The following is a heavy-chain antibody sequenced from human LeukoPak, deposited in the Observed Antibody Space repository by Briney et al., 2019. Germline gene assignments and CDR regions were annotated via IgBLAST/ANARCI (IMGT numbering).Heavy chain of an antibody. V-gene: IGHV4-61*01. J-gene: IGHJ4*02. Sequence: SETLSLTCTVSGGSVSSGSYYWSWIRQPPGKGLEWIGYIYYSGSTNYNPSLKSRVTISVDTSKNQFSLKPSSVTAADTAVYYCARVLTGYYEFDYWGQGTLVTVSS. CDR2: IYYSGST. D-gene: IGHD3-9*01. CDR3: ARVLTGYYEFDY. CDR1: GGSVSSGSYY.